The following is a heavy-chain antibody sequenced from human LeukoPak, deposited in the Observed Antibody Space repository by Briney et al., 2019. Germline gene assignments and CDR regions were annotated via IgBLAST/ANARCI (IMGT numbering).Heavy chain of an antibody. CDR3: ARGYCSGGSCYSIDY. J-gene: IGHJ4*02. CDR2: IKQDGSEK. Sequence: PGGSLRLSCAASGFTFSSYWMSGVGQAPGKGLEWVANIKQDGSEKYYVDSVKGRFTISRDNAKNSLYLQMNSLRAEDTAVYYCARGYCSGGSCYSIDYWGQGTLVTVSS. V-gene: IGHV3-7*01. CDR1: GFTFSSYW. D-gene: IGHD2-15*01.